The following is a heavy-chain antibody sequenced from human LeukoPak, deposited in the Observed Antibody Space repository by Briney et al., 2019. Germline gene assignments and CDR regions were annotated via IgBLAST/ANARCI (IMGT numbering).Heavy chain of an antibody. CDR1: GYSLTNSW. CDR2: IYPGDSDT. CDR3: ARRAEMAEYFDY. Sequence: GESLKISCKGSGYSLTNSWIAWVRPMPGKGLEWMGIIYPGDSDTRYSPSFQGQVTISADKSISAAYLQWSSLKASDTAMYYCARRAEMAEYFDYWSLGTLVTVSS. V-gene: IGHV5-51*01. D-gene: IGHD5-24*01. J-gene: IGHJ4*02.